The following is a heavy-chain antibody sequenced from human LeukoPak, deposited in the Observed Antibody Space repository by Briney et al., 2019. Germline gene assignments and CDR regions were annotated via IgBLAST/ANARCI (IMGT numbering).Heavy chain of an antibody. CDR3: ARGRAPEN. CDR2: INHSGST. J-gene: IGHJ4*02. CDR1: GGSISSYY. V-gene: IGHV4-34*01. Sequence: SEALSLTCTVSGGSISSYYWSWIRQPPGKGLEWIGEINHSGSTAYNPSLKSRVTISVDVSKNQFSLKLSSVTAADTAIYYCARGRAPENWGQGTLVTVSS.